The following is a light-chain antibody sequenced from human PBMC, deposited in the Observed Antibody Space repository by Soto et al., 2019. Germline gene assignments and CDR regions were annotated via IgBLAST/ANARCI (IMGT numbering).Light chain of an antibody. CDR1: QTISSW. V-gene: IGKV1-5*03. Sequence: DIQMTQSPSTLSGSVGYRFTITCRASQTISSWLAWYQQKPWKAPKLLIYKASTLKSGVPSRFSGSGSGTEFTLTISSLQPDDFATYYCRHYNSYSEAFGQGTKGDIK. CDR2: KAS. CDR3: RHYNSYSEA. J-gene: IGKJ1*01.